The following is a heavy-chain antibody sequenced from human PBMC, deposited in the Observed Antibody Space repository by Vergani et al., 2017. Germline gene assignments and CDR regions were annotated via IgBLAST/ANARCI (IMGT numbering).Heavy chain of an antibody. CDR3: ARGDYCILTGYRY. CDR1: GYTFSNYY. J-gene: IGHJ4*02. D-gene: IGHD3-9*01. Sequence: QVQVVQSGAEVKKSGASVKVSCKTSGYTFSNYYMHWVRQAPGQGLEWMGIINPSGGHTNYAQKFQGRVTMTRDTSTSTVYMELSSLRSEDTAIYYCARGDYCILTGYRYWRQGTLVTVSA. V-gene: IGHV1-46*03. CDR2: INPSGGHT.